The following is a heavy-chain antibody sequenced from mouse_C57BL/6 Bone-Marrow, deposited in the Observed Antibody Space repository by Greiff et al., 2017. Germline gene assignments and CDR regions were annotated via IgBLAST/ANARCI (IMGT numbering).Heavy chain of an antibody. CDR2: IRSKSNNYAT. J-gene: IGHJ3*01. Sequence: DVQLVESGGGLVQPKGSLKLSCAASGFSFNTYAMNWVRQAPGKGLEWVARIRSKSNNYATYYADSVKDRFTISRDDSESMLYLQMNNLKTEDTAMYYFVGGGSSYWFAYWGQGTLVTVSA. D-gene: IGHD1-1*01. V-gene: IGHV10-1*01. CDR1: GFSFNTYA. CDR3: VGGGSSYWFAY.